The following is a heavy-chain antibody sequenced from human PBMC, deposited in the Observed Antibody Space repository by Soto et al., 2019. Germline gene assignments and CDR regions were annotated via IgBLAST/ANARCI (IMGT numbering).Heavy chain of an antibody. CDR3: ARDIEFRDGNISHLDY. CDR2: IMPIIGTA. V-gene: IGHV1-69*01. J-gene: IGHJ4*02. Sequence: QVQLVQSGAEVKKRGSSVKVSCKASGGTFSSHVFNWVRQAPGQGLEWMGGIMPIIGTANYAQKFQGTVTITADESTSTAYMELRSLRSEDPAVYYCARDIEFRDGNISHLDYWGQGTLDTVSS. CDR1: GGTFSSHV. D-gene: IGHD3-10*01.